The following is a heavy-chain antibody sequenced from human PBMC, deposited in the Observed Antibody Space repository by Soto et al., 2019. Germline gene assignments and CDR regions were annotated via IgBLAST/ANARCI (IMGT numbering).Heavy chain of an antibody. V-gene: IGHV1-69*13. Sequence: GASVKVSCKASGGTFSSYGISWVRQAPGQGLERKGGIIPIFGTAYFAQKMQGRVTINANESTSTAYMELSSLRSEDTAFFYFARAFNSYEILTPAGWFDPWGQGFLVTVS. CDR3: ARAFNSYEILTPAGWFDP. D-gene: IGHD3-9*01. CDR1: GGTFSSYG. CDR2: IIPIFGTA. J-gene: IGHJ5*02.